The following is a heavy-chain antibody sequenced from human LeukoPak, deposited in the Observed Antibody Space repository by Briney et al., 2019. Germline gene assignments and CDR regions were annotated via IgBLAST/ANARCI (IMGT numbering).Heavy chain of an antibody. V-gene: IGHV4-59*01. CDR2: IYYSGST. J-gene: IGHJ4*02. CDR3: ARAVGGAVGY. D-gene: IGHD1-26*01. Sequence: SETLSLTCTVSGGSICTYYWSWIRQPPGKGLEWIGYIYYSGSTNYNPSLKSRVTISVDTSKNQFSLKLSSVTAADTAVYYCARAVGGAVGYWGQGTLVTVSS. CDR1: GGSICTYY.